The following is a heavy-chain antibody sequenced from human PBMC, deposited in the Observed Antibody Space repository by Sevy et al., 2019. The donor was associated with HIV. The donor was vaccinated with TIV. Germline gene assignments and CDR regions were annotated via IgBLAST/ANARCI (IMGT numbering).Heavy chain of an antibody. V-gene: IGHV3-73*01. CDR2: IRMKANSYAT. CDR1: GFTFSGSA. J-gene: IGHJ4*02. CDR3: TTYLGYCRSTSCHYYFDN. D-gene: IGHD2-2*03. Sequence: GGSLRLSCAASGFTFSGSALHWVRQASGKVLEWVGRIRMKANSYATAYAASVKGRFTISRDDSKNSAYLQMNSLKTEDTAVYYCTTYLGYCRSTSCHYYFDNWGQGTLVTVSS.